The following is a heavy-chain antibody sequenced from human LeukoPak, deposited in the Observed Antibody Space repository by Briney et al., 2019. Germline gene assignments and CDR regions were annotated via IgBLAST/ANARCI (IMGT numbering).Heavy chain of an antibody. J-gene: IGHJ4*02. V-gene: IGHV3-74*01. Sequence: PGGSLRLSCAASGFTFSSYWMHWVRQAPGKGLIWVSRINSDGSITSYVDSVKGRFTISRDNAKNTLHLEMNSLRAEDTAVYFCARDWRYCPSSSCPHPFDSWGQGTLVTVSS. D-gene: IGHD2-2*01. CDR3: ARDWRYCPSSSCPHPFDS. CDR2: INSDGSIT. CDR1: GFTFSSYW.